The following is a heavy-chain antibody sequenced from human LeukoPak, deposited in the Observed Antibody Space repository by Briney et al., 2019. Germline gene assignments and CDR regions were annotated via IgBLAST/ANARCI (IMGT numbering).Heavy chain of an antibody. D-gene: IGHD6-19*01. V-gene: IGHV3-23*01. CDR2: IGAGGGDT. J-gene: IGHJ6*02. CDR3: GRPTKYWLVRGNGVDV. Sequence: GASLRLSCAASGFSFSSYAMTWVRQAPGKGLEWVSSIGAGGGDTYHSDSVKGRFTISRDNSMNTLYLQMNSLRADDTAVYYCGRPTKYWLVRGNGVDVWGQGTTVTVSS. CDR1: GFSFSSYA.